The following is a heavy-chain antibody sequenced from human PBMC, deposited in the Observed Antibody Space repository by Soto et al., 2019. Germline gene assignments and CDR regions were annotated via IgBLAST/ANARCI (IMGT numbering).Heavy chain of an antibody. CDR3: AKAWGCSGGSCLFDY. D-gene: IGHD2-15*01. Sequence: GGSLRVSCAAAGFTCSGYAVSWVRQAPGKGLEWVSAISGSGGSTYYADSVKGRFTISRDNSKNTLYLQMNSLRAEDTAVYYCAKAWGCSGGSCLFDYWGQGTLVTVSS. CDR1: GFTCSGYA. CDR2: ISGSGGST. V-gene: IGHV3-23*01. J-gene: IGHJ4*02.